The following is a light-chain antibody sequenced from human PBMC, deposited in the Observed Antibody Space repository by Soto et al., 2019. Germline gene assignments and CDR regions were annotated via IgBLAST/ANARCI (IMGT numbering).Light chain of an antibody. CDR3: QQSYSTLLMYT. CDR2: LAS. Sequence: DIQMTQSPSSLSASIGDRVTITCRTSQYISNYLNWYQQRPGKAPRLLIYLASTSQRGVPTRFSGSGSGTDFSLTISSLQPEDFASYYCQQSYSTLLMYTFGQGTRLEIK. CDR1: QYISNY. J-gene: IGKJ5*01. V-gene: IGKV1-39*01.